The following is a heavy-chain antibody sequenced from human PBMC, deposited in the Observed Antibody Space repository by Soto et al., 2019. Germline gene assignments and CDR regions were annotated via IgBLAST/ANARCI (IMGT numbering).Heavy chain of an antibody. Sequence: EVQLVESGGDLVQPGGSLRLSCVASGFTFNTYWMSWVRQATGKGLEWVANIKEDGSDKYYVDSVKGRFTISRDNAKNLLYLQMNRLGAGDTAMYYCARFTRGSSGDYWGQGTLVTVSS. J-gene: IGHJ4*02. CDR1: GFTFNTYW. D-gene: IGHD6-25*01. CDR3: ARFTRGSSGDY. V-gene: IGHV3-7*01. CDR2: IKEDGSDK.